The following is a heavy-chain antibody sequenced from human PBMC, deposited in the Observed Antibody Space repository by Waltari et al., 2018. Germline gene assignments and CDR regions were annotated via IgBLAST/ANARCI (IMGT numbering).Heavy chain of an antibody. CDR2: IYYSGST. J-gene: IGHJ3*02. V-gene: IGHV4-59*01. CDR3: ARGRVPAAYDAFDI. D-gene: IGHD2-2*01. Sequence: QVQLQESGPGLVKPSETLSLTGTVSGGSISSYYWSWIRQPPGKGLEWIGYIYYSGSTNYNPSLKSRVTISVDTSKNQFSLKLISVTAADTAVYYCARGRVPAAYDAFDIWGQGTMVTVSS. CDR1: GGSISSYY.